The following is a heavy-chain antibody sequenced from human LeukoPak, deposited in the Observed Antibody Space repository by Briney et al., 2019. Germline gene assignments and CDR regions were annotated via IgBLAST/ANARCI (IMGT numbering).Heavy chain of an antibody. CDR1: GGSISSGSYY. D-gene: IGHD4-11*01. Sequence: SQTLSLTCTVSGGSISSGSYYWSWIRQPAGKGLEWIGRIYTSGSTNYNPSLKSRVTISVDTSKNQFSLKLSSVTAADTAVYYCARDYSNFGWFDLWGQGTLVTVSS. J-gene: IGHJ5*02. CDR3: ARDYSNFGWFDL. V-gene: IGHV4-61*02. CDR2: IYTSGST.